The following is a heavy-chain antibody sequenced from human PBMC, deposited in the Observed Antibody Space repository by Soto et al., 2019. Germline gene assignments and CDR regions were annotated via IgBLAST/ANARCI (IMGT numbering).Heavy chain of an antibody. CDR3: ARDRYPNYPPDAFDI. J-gene: IGHJ3*02. CDR1: GFTLSSNG. Sequence: GGSLRLSCAASGFTLSSNGMHWVRQAPGKGLEWVSFIWYDGCDKYYADSVKGRFTISRDNSKNTLYLQMNSLRAEDTAVYYCARDRYPNYPPDAFDIWGQGTLITVSS. V-gene: IGHV3-33*01. D-gene: IGHD4-4*01. CDR2: IWYDGCDK.